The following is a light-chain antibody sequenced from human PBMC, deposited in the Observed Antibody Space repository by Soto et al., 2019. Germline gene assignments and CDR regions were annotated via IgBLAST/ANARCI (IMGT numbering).Light chain of an antibody. Sequence: EIVLTQSPGTLSLSPGERATLSCRASQSVSSSYLAWYQQKPGQAPRLLIYGASSRATGIPDRFNGSVSGTDFTVTISRLEREDFAVYYCQKYGISPRTFGQGTKVEIK. J-gene: IGKJ1*01. CDR2: GAS. V-gene: IGKV3-20*01. CDR3: QKYGISPRT. CDR1: QSVSSSY.